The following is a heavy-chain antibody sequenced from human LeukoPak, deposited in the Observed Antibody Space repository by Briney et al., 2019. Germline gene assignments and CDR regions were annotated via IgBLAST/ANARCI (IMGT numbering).Heavy chain of an antibody. V-gene: IGHV4-30-2*01. CDR1: GGSISSGGYS. D-gene: IGHD1-26*01. CDR2: IYHSGST. CDR3: ARQPYMLGAYYFDY. J-gene: IGHJ4*02. Sequence: MASETLSLTCAVSGGSISSGGYSWSWIRQPPGKGLEWIGYIYHSGSTYYNPSLKSRVTISVDRSKNQFSLKLSSVTAADTAVYYCARQPYMLGAYYFDYWGQGTLATVSS.